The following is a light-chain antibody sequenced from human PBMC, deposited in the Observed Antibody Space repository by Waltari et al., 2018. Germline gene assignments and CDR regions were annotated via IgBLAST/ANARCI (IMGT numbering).Light chain of an antibody. V-gene: IGKV4-1*01. J-gene: IGKJ4*01. CDR2: WAS. Sequence: DIVMTQSPDFLAVSLGERATINCKSSQSVLYSANNKDYLAWYQQKPGQPPKLLIYWASTLEAGVPDRFSGSGSGTDFTLTISSLQAEDVAVYYCQQYYGVPLTFGGGTKVEIK. CDR3: QQYYGVPLT. CDR1: QSVLYSANNKDY.